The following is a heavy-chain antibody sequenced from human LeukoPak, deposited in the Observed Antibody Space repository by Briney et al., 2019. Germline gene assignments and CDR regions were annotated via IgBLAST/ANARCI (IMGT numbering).Heavy chain of an antibody. CDR1: GGSISSSSYY. CDR2: IYYSGST. V-gene: IGHV4-39*01. J-gene: IGHJ4*02. Sequence: PSETLSLTCTVSGGSISSSSYYWGWIRQPPGKGLEWIGSIYYSGSTYYNPSLKSRVTISVDTSKNQFSLKLSSVTAADTAVYYCARLALAEQLEEEGIRWGQGTLVTVSS. CDR3: ARLALAEQLEEEGIR. D-gene: IGHD6-6*01.